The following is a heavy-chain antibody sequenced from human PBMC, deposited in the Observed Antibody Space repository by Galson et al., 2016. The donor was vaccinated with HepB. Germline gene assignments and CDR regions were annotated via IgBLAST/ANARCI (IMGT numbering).Heavy chain of an antibody. V-gene: IGHV4-34*01. Sequence: SETLSLTCAVYGGSFSGTYWTWIRQSPGKGLEWIGEITHGGRTNYNPSLKSRVTVSVETSKNQFSLKLTSVTAADTAAYYCARGYVARRTYFGHVWGIYLDFDYWSQGALVTVSS. J-gene: IGHJ4*02. D-gene: IGHD3-16*02. CDR3: ARGYVARRTYFGHVWGIYLDFDY. CDR2: ITHGGRT. CDR1: GGSFSGTY.